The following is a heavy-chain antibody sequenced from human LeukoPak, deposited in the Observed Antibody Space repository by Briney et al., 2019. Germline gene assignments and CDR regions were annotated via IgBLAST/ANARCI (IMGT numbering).Heavy chain of an antibody. J-gene: IGHJ5*02. CDR2: IHHSGNS. D-gene: IGHD7-27*01. CDR1: GASVTDYY. Sequence: RSSETLSLTCTVPGASVTDYYWSWIRQSPGKGVEWISYIHHSGNSDYNPSLRSRVTTSLDTSKNQFSLNLISVTAADTAVYYCTRGHWGLQSWSQGTLVTVSS. V-gene: IGHV4-59*02. CDR3: TRGHWGLQS.